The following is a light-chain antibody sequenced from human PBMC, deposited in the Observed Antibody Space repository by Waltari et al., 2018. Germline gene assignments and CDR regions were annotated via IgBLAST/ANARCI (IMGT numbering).Light chain of an antibody. CDR1: SGSVSTRNS. Sequence: QTVVTQEPSFSVSPGGTVTLTCGLTSGSVSTRNSPSWYQQTPGQAPRTLIYRTSIRSSGVADRFSGSILGNKAALTVTGARADDESDYYCVLYMGRGIWVFGGGTKLAVL. V-gene: IGLV8-61*01. J-gene: IGLJ3*02. CDR2: RTS. CDR3: VLYMGRGIWV.